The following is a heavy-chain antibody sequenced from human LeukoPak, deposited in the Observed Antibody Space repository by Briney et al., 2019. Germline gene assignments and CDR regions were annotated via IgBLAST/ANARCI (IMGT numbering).Heavy chain of an antibody. D-gene: IGHD6-19*01. V-gene: IGHV1-24*01. Sequence: ASVKVSCKVSGYTLTELSMHWVRQAPGKGLEWMGGFDPEDGETIYAQKFQGRVTMTTDTSTSTAYMELRSLRSDDTAVYYCARGAIAVELDYWGQGTLVTVSS. CDR2: FDPEDGET. CDR3: ARGAIAVELDY. CDR1: GYTLTELS. J-gene: IGHJ4*02.